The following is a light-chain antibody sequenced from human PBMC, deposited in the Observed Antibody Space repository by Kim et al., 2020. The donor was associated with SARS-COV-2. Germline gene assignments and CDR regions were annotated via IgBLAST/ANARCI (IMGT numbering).Light chain of an antibody. Sequence: SYELTQPPSVSVSPGQTASITCSGDRLGHKYVCWYRHKPGQSPEVVIYQDTKRPSGIPERFSGSNSGNTATLTISGTQDVDEADYYCQGWDSTTTVFGGG. J-gene: IGLJ2*01. V-gene: IGLV3-1*01. CDR2: QDT. CDR3: QGWDSTTTV. CDR1: RLGHKY.